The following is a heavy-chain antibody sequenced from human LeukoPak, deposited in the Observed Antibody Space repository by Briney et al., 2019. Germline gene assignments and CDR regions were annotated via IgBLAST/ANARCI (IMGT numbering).Heavy chain of an antibody. Sequence: GGSLRLSCVASGRTFSTFGMHWVRQAPGKGLEWVAFIGPDGSDKYYTDTVKGRFTTSRDNSKNTLYLQMSSLRAEDTAIYYCAKYYYSGDSPFDYWGQGTLVTVSS. J-gene: IGHJ4*02. CDR1: GRTFSTFG. D-gene: IGHD2-21*02. CDR3: AKYYYSGDSPFDY. V-gene: IGHV3-30*02. CDR2: IGPDGSDK.